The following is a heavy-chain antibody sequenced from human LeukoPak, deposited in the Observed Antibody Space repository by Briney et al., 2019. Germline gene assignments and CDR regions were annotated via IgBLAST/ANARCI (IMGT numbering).Heavy chain of an antibody. D-gene: IGHD3-22*01. J-gene: IGHJ4*02. Sequence: GGSLRLSCAASGFTFSSYAMSWVRQAPGKGLEWVSDISGSGGSTYYADSVKGRFTISRDNSKNTLYLQMNSLRAEDTAVYYCAKVVHRAYYYDSRFGYWGQGTLVTLSS. V-gene: IGHV3-23*01. CDR2: ISGSGGST. CDR1: GFTFSSYA. CDR3: AKVVHRAYYYDSRFGY.